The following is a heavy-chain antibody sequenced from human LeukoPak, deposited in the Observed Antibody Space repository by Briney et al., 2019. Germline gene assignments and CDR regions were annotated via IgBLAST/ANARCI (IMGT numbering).Heavy chain of an antibody. CDR2: INHSGST. CDR1: GGSFSVYY. Sequence: PSETLSLTCAVYGGSFSVYYWSWIRQPPGKGLEWIGEINHSGSTNYNPSLKSRVTISVDTSKNQFSLKLSSVTAADTAVYYCARDPPYDSSGYDDFDYWGQGTLVTVSS. V-gene: IGHV4-34*01. D-gene: IGHD3-22*01. J-gene: IGHJ4*02. CDR3: ARDPPYDSSGYDDFDY.